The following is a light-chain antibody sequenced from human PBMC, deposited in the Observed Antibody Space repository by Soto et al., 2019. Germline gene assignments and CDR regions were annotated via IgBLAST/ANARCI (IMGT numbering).Light chain of an antibody. CDR1: SSNIGAGYD. J-gene: IGLJ3*02. CDR3: QSYDSSLSGVV. CDR2: RNS. Sequence: QSVLTQPPSVSGAPGQGVTISYTGSSSNIGAGYDVHWYQQLPGTAPKLLIYRNSNRPSGVPDRFFGSKSGTSASLGITGLQADDEADYYCQSYDSSLSGVVFGGGTKLTVL. V-gene: IGLV1-40*01.